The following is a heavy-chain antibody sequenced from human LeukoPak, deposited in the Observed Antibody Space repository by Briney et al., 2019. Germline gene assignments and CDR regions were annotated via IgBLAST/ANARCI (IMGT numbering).Heavy chain of an antibody. V-gene: IGHV3-23*01. CDR2: ISGSGGST. CDR1: GFTFSSYA. CDR3: ARDRRYYYDSSGYTDAFDI. D-gene: IGHD3-22*01. J-gene: IGHJ3*02. Sequence: GGSLRLSCAASGFTFSSYAMSWVRQAPGKGLEWVSAISGSGGSTYYADSVKGRFTISRGNAKNSLYLQMSSLRSEDTAVYYCARDRRYYYDSSGYTDAFDIWGQGTMVTVSS.